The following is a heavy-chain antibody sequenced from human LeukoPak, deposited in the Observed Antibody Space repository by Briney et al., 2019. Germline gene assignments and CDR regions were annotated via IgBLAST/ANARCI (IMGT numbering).Heavy chain of an antibody. CDR1: GFSFSSYE. V-gene: IGHV3-48*03. J-gene: IGHJ3*01. Sequence: GGSLRLSCSASGFSFSSYEMNWVRQAPGKGLECVSHISHNDGSTYYAESVRGRFTISRDNARKSLYLQMNSLRVEDTALYYCAKEGLPTQHDGYDVWGRGTLVTVSS. CDR3: AKEGLPTQHDGYDV. D-gene: IGHD1-1*01. CDR2: ISHNDGST.